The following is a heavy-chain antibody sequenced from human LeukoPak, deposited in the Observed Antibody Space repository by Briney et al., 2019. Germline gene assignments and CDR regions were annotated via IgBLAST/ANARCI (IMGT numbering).Heavy chain of an antibody. CDR2: IKQDGSEK. J-gene: IGHJ4*02. CDR3: ASSVVVPAAPLDY. Sequence: GGSLRLSCAASGFTFSSYWMSWVRLAPGKGLEWVANIKQDGSEKYYVDSVKGRFTISRDNAKNSLYLQMNSLRAEDTAVYYCASSVVVPAAPLDYWGQGTLVTVSS. CDR1: GFTFSSYW. V-gene: IGHV3-7*01. D-gene: IGHD2-2*01.